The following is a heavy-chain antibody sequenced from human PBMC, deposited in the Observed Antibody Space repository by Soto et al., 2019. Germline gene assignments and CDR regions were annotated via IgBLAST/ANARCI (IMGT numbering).Heavy chain of an antibody. CDR1: GGSISSYY. CDR3: ARDRHSSSSGGAFDI. CDR2: IYYSGST. V-gene: IGHV4-59*01. J-gene: IGHJ3*02. D-gene: IGHD6-6*01. Sequence: SETLSLTCTVSGGSISSYYWSWIRQPPGKGLEWIGYIYYSGSTNYNPSLKSRVTISVDTSKNQFSLKLSSVTAADTDVYYGARDRHSSSSGGAFDIWGQGTMVTVSS.